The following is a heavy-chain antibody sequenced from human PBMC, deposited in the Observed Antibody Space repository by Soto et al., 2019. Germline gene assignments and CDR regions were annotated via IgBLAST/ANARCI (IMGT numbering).Heavy chain of an antibody. CDR3: ARVLGIAAAGGYYYGMDV. D-gene: IGHD6-13*01. CDR1: GYTFTGYY. Sequence: XSVKVSCKASGYTFTGYYIHWVRPAPGQWLEWMGWINPNSGGTNYAPKFQGWVTMTRDTSISTAYMDLSRLRSDDTAVYYCARVLGIAAAGGYYYGMDVWGQGTTVTVSS. V-gene: IGHV1-2*04. CDR2: INPNSGGT. J-gene: IGHJ6*02.